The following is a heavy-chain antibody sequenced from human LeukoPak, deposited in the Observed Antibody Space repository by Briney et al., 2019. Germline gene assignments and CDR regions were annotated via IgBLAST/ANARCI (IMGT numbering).Heavy chain of an antibody. Sequence: GASVKVSCKASGYTFTGYYMHWVRQAPGQGLEWMGWINPNSGGTNYAQKFQGRVTMTRHTSISTAYMELSRLRSDDTAVYYCARGSSGWAQPYNWLDPWGQGTLVTVSS. CDR3: ARGSSGWAQPYNWLDP. D-gene: IGHD6-19*01. CDR2: INPNSGGT. V-gene: IGHV1-2*02. J-gene: IGHJ5*02. CDR1: GYTFTGYY.